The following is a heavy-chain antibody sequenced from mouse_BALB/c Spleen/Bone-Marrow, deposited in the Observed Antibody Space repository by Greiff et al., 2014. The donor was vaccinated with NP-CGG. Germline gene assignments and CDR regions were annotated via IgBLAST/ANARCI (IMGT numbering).Heavy chain of an antibody. CDR3: LRETPYYGSTYWYFDV. CDR2: INPSSGYT. Sequence: QVQLQQPGAELARPGASVKMSCKASGYTFTSYTMHWVKQRPGQGLEWIGYINPSSGYTNYNQKFKDKATLTADKSSSTAYMQLSSLTSEDSAVYYCLRETPYYGSTYWYFDVWGAGTTVTVSS. J-gene: IGHJ1*01. D-gene: IGHD1-1*01. V-gene: IGHV1-4*01. CDR1: GYTFTSYT.